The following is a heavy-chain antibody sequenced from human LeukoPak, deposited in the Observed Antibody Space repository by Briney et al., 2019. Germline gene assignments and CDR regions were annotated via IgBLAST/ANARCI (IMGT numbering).Heavy chain of an antibody. D-gene: IGHD2-2*01. CDR1: GFTFSSYS. Sequence: GGSLRLSCAASGFTFSSYSTNWVRQAPGKGLVWVSRINSDGSITTYAASVKGRFTISRDNAKNTLYLQMNSLTAEDTAVYYCARGDVVVPAAMAPDPWGQGTLVTVSS. CDR3: ARGDVVVPAAMAPDP. V-gene: IGHV3-74*01. CDR2: INSDGSIT. J-gene: IGHJ5*02.